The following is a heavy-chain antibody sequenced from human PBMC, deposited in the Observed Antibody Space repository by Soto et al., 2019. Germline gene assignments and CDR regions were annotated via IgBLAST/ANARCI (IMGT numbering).Heavy chain of an antibody. V-gene: IGHV4-39*01. CDR2: IYYSGST. CDR1: GGSISSSSYY. J-gene: IGHJ6*03. Sequence: SETLSLTCTVSGGSISSSSYYWGWIRQPPGKGLEWIGSIYYSGSTYYNPSLKSRVTISVDTSKNQFSLKLSSVTAADTAVYYCARCGACSGGSCYLYYYYYMDVWGKGTTVTVSS. CDR3: ARCGACSGGSCYLYYYYYMDV. D-gene: IGHD2-15*01.